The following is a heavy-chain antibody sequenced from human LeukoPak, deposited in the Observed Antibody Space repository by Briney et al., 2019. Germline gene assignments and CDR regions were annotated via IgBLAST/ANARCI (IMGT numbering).Heavy chain of an antibody. CDR1: GYSISSGYY. CDR2: IYNSGST. V-gene: IGHV4-38-2*02. D-gene: IGHD6-13*01. CDR3: ARAYSSSWYYNWFDP. J-gene: IGHJ5*02. Sequence: SGTLSLTCTVSGYSISSGYYWGWTRQPPGKGLEWIGSIYNSGSTYYNPSLKSRVTISVDTSKNQFSLKLRSVTAADTAMYYCARAYSSSWYYNWFDPWGQGTLVTVSS.